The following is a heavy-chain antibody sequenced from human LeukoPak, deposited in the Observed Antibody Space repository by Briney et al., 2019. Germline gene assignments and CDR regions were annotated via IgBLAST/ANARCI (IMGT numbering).Heavy chain of an antibody. J-gene: IGHJ4*02. D-gene: IGHD5-18*01. CDR2: ISTSDGTT. CDR3: AKGRTGFSYGYGIDY. Sequence: PGGSLRLTCAASGFTFSRYSMNWVRQAPGKGLEWVSSISTSDGTTYYADSVKGRFTISRDNSKNTLYLQMNSLRAEDAAIYYCAKGRTGFSYGYGIDYWGQGTLVTVSS. V-gene: IGHV3-23*01. CDR1: GFTFSRYS.